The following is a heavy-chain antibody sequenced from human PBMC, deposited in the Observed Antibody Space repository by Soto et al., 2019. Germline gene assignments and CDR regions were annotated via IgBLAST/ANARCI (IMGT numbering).Heavy chain of an antibody. V-gene: IGHV1-18*04. J-gene: IGHJ4*02. CDR2: ISAYNGNT. CDR3: AGDWGYYYGSGTHSPFDY. D-gene: IGHD3-10*01. CDR1: GYTFTSFG. Sequence: ASVKFSCKASGYTFTSFGISWVRQAPGQGLEWMGWISAYNGNTNYAQKLQGRVTMTADTSTSTAYMELRSLRSDDTAVYYCAGDWGYYYGSGTHSPFDYWGQGTLVIVSS.